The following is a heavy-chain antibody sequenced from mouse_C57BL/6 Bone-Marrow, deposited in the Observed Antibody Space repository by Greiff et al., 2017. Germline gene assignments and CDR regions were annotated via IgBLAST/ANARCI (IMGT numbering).Heavy chain of an antibody. J-gene: IGHJ4*01. D-gene: IGHD2-5*01. CDR2: INPYNGGT. CDR1: GYTFTDYY. CDR3: ARSSVYSNYGSMDY. Sequence: EVQLQQSGPVLVKPGASVKMSCKASGYTFTDYYMNWVKQSHGKSLEWIGVINPYNGGTSYNQKFKGKATLTVDKSSSTAYMELNSLTSEDSAVYYCARSSVYSNYGSMDYWGQGTSVTVSS. V-gene: IGHV1-19*01.